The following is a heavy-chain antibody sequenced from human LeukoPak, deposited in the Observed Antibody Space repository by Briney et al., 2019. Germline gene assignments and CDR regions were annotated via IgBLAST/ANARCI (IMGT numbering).Heavy chain of an antibody. V-gene: IGHV2-70*11. CDR2: IDWDGDT. CDR1: GFSISTSKMC. J-gene: IGHJ4*02. CDR3: ARTNTDVDRVFDY. D-gene: IGHD5-18*01. Sequence: SGPALVKPTQTLTLTCTLSGFSISTSKMCVNWIRQPPGKALEWLARIDWDGDTWHSTSLKTRLTISKDTSKNQVVLRMTNMDPVDTATYYCARTNTDVDRVFDYWGQGTLVTVSS.